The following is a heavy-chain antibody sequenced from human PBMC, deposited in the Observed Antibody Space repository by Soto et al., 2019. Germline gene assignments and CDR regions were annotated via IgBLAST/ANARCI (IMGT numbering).Heavy chain of an antibody. Sequence: ASVKVSCKASGYTFTSYDINWVRQATVQGREWMGWMNPNSGNTGYAQKFQGRVTMTRNTSISTAYMELSSLRSEDTAVYYCARSGRGGYYYYGMDVWGQGTTVTVSS. CDR1: GYTFTSYD. CDR2: MNPNSGNT. V-gene: IGHV1-8*01. D-gene: IGHD1-1*01. J-gene: IGHJ6*02. CDR3: ARSGRGGYYYYGMDV.